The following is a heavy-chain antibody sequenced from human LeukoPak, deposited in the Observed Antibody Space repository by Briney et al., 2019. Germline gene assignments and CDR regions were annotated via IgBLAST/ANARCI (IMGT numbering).Heavy chain of an antibody. V-gene: IGHV4-4*02. CDR3: AREGGPYRPLDY. CDR2: VHLSGRT. CDR1: GGSISSTNW. J-gene: IGHJ4*02. Sequence: PSRTLSLTCGVSGGSISSTNWWTWVRQPPGEGLEWIGEVHLSGRTNYIPSLESRVTMSVDMSENHISLKLTSVTAADTAVYYCAREGGPYRPLDYSGQGTLVTVSS.